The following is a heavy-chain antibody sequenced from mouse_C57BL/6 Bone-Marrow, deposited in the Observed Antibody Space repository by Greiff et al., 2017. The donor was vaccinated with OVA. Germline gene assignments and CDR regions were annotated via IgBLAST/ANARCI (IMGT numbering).Heavy chain of an antibody. J-gene: IGHJ2*02. V-gene: IGHV5-4*01. CDR3: RIATRDLDY. CDR1: GFTFSSYA. CDR2: ICDGGSYN. D-gene: IGHD1-1*01. Sequence: EVQVVESGGGLVKPGGSLKLSCAASGFTFSSYAMPWVRQTPEKRLEWVGTICDGGSYNYYPDNVKGRFTISRDNAQNNLYLQMSHLKSEDTAKYYCRIATRDLDYWGQGTSLTVSS.